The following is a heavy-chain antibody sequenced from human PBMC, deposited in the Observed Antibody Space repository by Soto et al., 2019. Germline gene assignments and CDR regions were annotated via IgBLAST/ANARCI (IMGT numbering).Heavy chain of an antibody. J-gene: IGHJ3*02. V-gene: IGHV3-23*01. CDR3: AKDSPPCAIWYASPVIAFYI. D-gene: IGHD6-13*01. Sequence: LRLSCAASGFTFSSYAMSWVRHAPGKGLEWVSAISCSGGSTYYADSVKGRFTISRDNSKNTLHPQMNSLRAEDTAVYYCAKDSPPCAIWYASPVIAFYIWGQGTMVTVSS. CDR1: GFTFSSYA. CDR2: ISCSGGST.